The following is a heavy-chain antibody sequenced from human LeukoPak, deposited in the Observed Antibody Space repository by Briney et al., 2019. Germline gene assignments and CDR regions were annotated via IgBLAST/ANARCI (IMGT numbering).Heavy chain of an antibody. Sequence: GGSLRLSCVASGFTFTNAWMSWVRQAPGKGLEWVSAISGSGGSTYYADSVKGRFTISRDNSKNTLYLQMNSLRAEDTAVYYCAKTGTPWYYFDYWGQGTLVTVSS. D-gene: IGHD6-13*01. CDR1: GFTFTNAW. CDR2: ISGSGGST. CDR3: AKTGTPWYYFDY. J-gene: IGHJ4*02. V-gene: IGHV3-23*01.